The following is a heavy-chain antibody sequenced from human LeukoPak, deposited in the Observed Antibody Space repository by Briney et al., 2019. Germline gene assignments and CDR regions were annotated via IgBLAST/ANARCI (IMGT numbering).Heavy chain of an antibody. J-gene: IGHJ4*02. Sequence: PGGSLRLSCAASGFTVSTNYMSWVRQAPGKGLEWVSVIYSGGSTDYADSVKGRFTISRDNSKNTLYLQMNSLRAADTAVYYCARDRYGDYFDYWGQGTRVTVSS. CDR2: IYSGGST. CDR3: ARDRYGDYFDY. CDR1: GFTVSTNY. D-gene: IGHD4-17*01. V-gene: IGHV3-66*01.